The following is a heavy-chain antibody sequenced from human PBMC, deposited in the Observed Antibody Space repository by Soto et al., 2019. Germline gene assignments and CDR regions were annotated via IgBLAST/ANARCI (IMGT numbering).Heavy chain of an antibody. J-gene: IGHJ4*02. CDR3: ARDPDYGDYWGYFFDS. D-gene: IGHD4-17*01. CDR1: GYTFASDY. Sequence: QVQLVQSGAEVKKPGASVKVSCKTSGYTFASDYIHWIRQAPGQGLELMGWVNPTSGGTVYAQNFQDRVTMARATSISTGYLELRRLNSDDTAVYDGARDPDYGDYWGYFFDSWGQGNPVTVSS. CDR2: VNPTSGGT. V-gene: IGHV1-2*02.